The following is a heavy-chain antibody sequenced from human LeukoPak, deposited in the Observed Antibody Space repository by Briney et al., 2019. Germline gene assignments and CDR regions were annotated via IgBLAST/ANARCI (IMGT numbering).Heavy chain of an antibody. D-gene: IGHD4-17*01. CDR2: IIPILGIA. Sequence: SVKVSFKASGGTFIIYTISWVRQAPGQGGEWMGRIIPILGIANYTQKFQGRVTITADKSTSTAYMELSSLRSEDTAVYYCARLDYGVFFDYWGQGTLVTVSS. J-gene: IGHJ4*02. V-gene: IGHV1-69*02. CDR1: GGTFIIYT. CDR3: ARLDYGVFFDY.